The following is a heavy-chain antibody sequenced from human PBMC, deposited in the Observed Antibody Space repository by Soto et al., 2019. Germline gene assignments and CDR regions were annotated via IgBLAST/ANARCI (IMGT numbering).Heavy chain of an antibody. CDR3: ARGGTRFVS. CDR1: GYTFTKFG. V-gene: IGHV1-18*01. CDR2: ISAYNGNT. D-gene: IGHD3-16*01. J-gene: IGHJ4*02. Sequence: QVQLVQSGAEVKKPGASVKVSCKASGYTFTKFGISWVRQAPGQGLERMGGISAYNGNTTYAPNFQGRATMTTDTSASTAYMELRCLRADATAVDYCARGGTRFVSWGQGTRVTVSS.